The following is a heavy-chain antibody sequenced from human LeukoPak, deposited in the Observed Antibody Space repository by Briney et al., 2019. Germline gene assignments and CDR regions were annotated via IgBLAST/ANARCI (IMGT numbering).Heavy chain of an antibody. Sequence: PGRSLRLSCAASGFTFSSYGMHWVRQAPGKGLEWVAVISYDGSNRYYADSVKGRFTISRDTSKNTLYLQMNSLRAEDTAVYYCAKDRDFDSILPGAFDIWGQGTMVTVSS. V-gene: IGHV3-30*18. CDR1: GFTFSSYG. CDR3: AKDRDFDSILPGAFDI. D-gene: IGHD3-9*01. J-gene: IGHJ3*02. CDR2: ISYDGSNR.